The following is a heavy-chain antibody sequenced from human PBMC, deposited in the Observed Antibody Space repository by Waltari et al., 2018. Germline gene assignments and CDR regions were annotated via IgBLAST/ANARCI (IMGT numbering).Heavy chain of an antibody. Sequence: EVQLVESGGGLVQPGGSLRLSCAASGFTFSSDWMAWVRQAPGKGLEWVANKKQDETEKNYVDFVKGRFTISRDNAKRSLYVQMNNLRVEDTAVYYCARHGRDREYANFDYWGQGTLVTVSS. D-gene: IGHD3-10*01. CDR2: KKQDETEK. CDR1: GFTFSSDW. CDR3: ARHGRDREYANFDY. J-gene: IGHJ4*02. V-gene: IGHV3-7*01.